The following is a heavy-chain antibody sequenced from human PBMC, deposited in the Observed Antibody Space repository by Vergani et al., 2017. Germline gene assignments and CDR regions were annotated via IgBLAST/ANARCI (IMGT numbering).Heavy chain of an antibody. CDR3: ARVNRGYSGYDLKIWDAFDI. J-gene: IGHJ3*02. V-gene: IGHV4-31*03. CDR1: GGSISSGGYY. D-gene: IGHD5-12*01. Sequence: QVQLQESGPGLVKPSQTLSLTCTVSGGSISSGGYYWSWIRQHPGKGLEWIGYIYYSGSTYYNPSLKSRVTISVDTSKNQFSLKLSSVTAADTAVYYCARVNRGYSGYDLKIWDAFDIWGQGTMVTVSS. CDR2: IYYSGST.